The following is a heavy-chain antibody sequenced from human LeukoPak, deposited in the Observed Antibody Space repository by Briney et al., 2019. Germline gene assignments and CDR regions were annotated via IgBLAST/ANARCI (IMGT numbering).Heavy chain of an antibody. V-gene: IGHV3-48*02. J-gene: IGHJ2*01. CDR1: GFTFSSYS. CDR3: ARVRGNGWYFDL. Sequence: GGSLRLSCAASGFTFSSYSMNWVRQAPGKSLECVTYISGSSSTIYYADAVKGRFTITRDNVKNSRYLQINNLRDEDTAVYYWARVRGNGWYFDLWGRGTLVTVST. CDR2: ISGSSSTI. D-gene: IGHD4-23*01.